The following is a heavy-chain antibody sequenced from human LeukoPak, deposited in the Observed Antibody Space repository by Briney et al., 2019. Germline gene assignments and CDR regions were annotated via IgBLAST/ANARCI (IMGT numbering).Heavy chain of an antibody. CDR2: ISGSGAST. CDR3: ARESGTTGTTG. Sequence: GGSLRLSCAASGFTFSSYAMSWVRQAPGKGLEWVSAISGSGASTYYADSVKGRFAISRDNAKNSLYLQMNSLRAEDTAVYYCARESGTTGTTGWGQGTLVTVSS. V-gene: IGHV3-23*01. J-gene: IGHJ4*02. CDR1: GFTFSSYA. D-gene: IGHD1-1*01.